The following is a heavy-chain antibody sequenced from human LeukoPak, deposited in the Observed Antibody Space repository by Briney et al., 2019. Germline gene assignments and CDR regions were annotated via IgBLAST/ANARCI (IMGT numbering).Heavy chain of an antibody. CDR3: ARDEWLTTFDS. CDR1: GFSFSSYW. CDR2: IKGDGSEK. D-gene: IGHD6-19*01. V-gene: IGHV3-7*01. Sequence: GGSLRLSCAASGFSFSSYWMKWVRQDPGKGLEWVANIKGDGSEKYYVDSVKGRFTISRDNAKNSLYLQMNSLRAEDTAVYYCARDEWLTTFDSWGQGTLVTVSS. J-gene: IGHJ4*02.